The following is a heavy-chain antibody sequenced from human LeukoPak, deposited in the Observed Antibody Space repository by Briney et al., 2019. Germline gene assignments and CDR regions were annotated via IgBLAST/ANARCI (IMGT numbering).Heavy chain of an antibody. V-gene: IGHV3-49*03. CDR1: GFTFGDYA. CDR3: TRAPPKRITIFGVVKLSYYMDV. CDR2: IRSKAYGGTT. D-gene: IGHD3-3*01. J-gene: IGHJ6*03. Sequence: PGGSLRLSCTASGFTFGDYAMSWFRQAPGKGLEWVGFIRSKAYGGTTEYAASVKGRFTISRDDSKSIAYLQMNSLKTEDTAVYYCTRAPPKRITIFGVVKLSYYMDVWGKGTTVTVSS.